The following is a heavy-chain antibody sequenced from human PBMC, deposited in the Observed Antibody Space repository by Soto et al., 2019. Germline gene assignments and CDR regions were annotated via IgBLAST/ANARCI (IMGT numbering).Heavy chain of an antibody. CDR3: ARDRASGSFDY. Sequence: QVQLVQSGSESMQPGAXVXXXXXXSXYNFNSHSINWLRQAPGQGLEWMGWINPNTGNPTYEQGFTGRFVFSVDTSVSTVYLQIFSLKADDSAVYYCARDRASGSFDYWGQGTLVTVSS. V-gene: IGHV7-4-1*01. CDR2: INPNTGNP. CDR1: XYNFNSHS. J-gene: IGHJ4*02. D-gene: IGHD1-26*01.